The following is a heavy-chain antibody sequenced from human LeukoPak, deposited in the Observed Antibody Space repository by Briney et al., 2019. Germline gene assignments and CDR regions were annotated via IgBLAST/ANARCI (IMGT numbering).Heavy chain of an antibody. CDR1: GGSISSYY. CDR3: ARAGERGYNGYDDAFDI. J-gene: IGHJ3*02. CDR2: IYYSGNT. D-gene: IGHD5-12*01. V-gene: IGHV4-59*01. Sequence: SETLSLTCTVSGGSISSYYWSWIRQPPGKGLEWIGYIYYSGNTNYNPSLKRRVTISVDTSKNQFSLKLSSVTAADTAIYYCARAGERGYNGYDDAFDIWGQGTMVTVSS.